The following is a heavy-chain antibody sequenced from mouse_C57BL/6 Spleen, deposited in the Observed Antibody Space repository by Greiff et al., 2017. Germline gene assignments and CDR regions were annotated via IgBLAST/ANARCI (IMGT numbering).Heavy chain of an antibody. J-gene: IGHJ3*01. D-gene: IGHD3-2*02. CDR3: ARGDSSGYRPAY. CDR2: IDPSDSYP. V-gene: IGHV1-59*01. Sequence: VQLQQPGAELVRPGTSVKLSCKASGYTFTSYWMHWVKQRPGQGLEWIGVIDPSDSYPNYNQKFKGKATLTVDTSSGTAYLQLISLTSYDAAVYDCARGDSSGYRPAYWGQGTLVTVSA. CDR1: GYTFTSYW.